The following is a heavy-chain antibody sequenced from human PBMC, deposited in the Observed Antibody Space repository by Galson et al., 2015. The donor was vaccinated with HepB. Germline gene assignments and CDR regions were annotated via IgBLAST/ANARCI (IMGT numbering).Heavy chain of an antibody. J-gene: IGHJ4*02. CDR3: ATDLNLDSTLSSY. Sequence: SVKVSCKVSGYTLTELSMHWVRRAPGKGLEWMGGFDPEDGETIYAQKFQGRVTMTEDTSTDTAYMELSSLRSEDTAVYYCATDLNLDSTLSSYWGQGTLVTVSS. CDR2: FDPEDGET. V-gene: IGHV1-24*01. CDR1: GYTLTELS. D-gene: IGHD3-3*02.